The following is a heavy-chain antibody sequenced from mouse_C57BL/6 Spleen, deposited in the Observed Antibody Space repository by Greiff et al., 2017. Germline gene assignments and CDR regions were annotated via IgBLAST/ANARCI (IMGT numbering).Heavy chain of an antibody. D-gene: IGHD4-1*01. CDR3: ARGTGTGYFEY. J-gene: IGHJ2*01. CDR2: IGPANGNT. Sequence: VQLQQSVAELVRPGASVKLSCTASGFNIKNTYMHWVKQRPEQGLEWIGRIGPANGNTKYAPKFQGKATITTDTASNTAYRQLSSLTSEDTAVYYCARGTGTGYFEYWGQGTTLTVSS. CDR1: GFNIKNTY. V-gene: IGHV14-3*01.